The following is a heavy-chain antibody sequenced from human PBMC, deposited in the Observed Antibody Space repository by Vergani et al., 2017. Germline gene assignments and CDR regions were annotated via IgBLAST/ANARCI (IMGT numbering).Heavy chain of an antibody. J-gene: IGHJ4*02. Sequence: QVQLQQWGAGLLKPSETLSLTCAVYGGSFSGYYWSWIRKPPGKGLEWIGEINHSGSTNYNPSLKSRVTISVDKSKNQFSLKLSSVTSADTAVYYCARRNGQFDYWGQGTLVTVSS. CDR3: ARRNGQFDY. CDR2: INHSGST. V-gene: IGHV4-34*01. CDR1: GGSFSGYY. D-gene: IGHD2-8*01.